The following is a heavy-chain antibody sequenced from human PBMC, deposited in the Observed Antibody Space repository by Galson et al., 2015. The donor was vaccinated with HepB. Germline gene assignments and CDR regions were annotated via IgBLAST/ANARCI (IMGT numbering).Heavy chain of an antibody. CDR3: ARGMYSSGWSDVYDM. CDR1: GFSFSTYD. CDR2: LRYDGSSE. J-gene: IGHJ3*02. Sequence: LRLSCAASGFSFSTYDMHWVRQAPGTGLEWMAVLRYDGSSEFYADSVKGRFTISRDNSKNTLYLQMNKLRDEDTAVYHCARGMYSSGWSDVYDMWGQGTMVTVSS. D-gene: IGHD6-19*01. V-gene: IGHV3-33*01.